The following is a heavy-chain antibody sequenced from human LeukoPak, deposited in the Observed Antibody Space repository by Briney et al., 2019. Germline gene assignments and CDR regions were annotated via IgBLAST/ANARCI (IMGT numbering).Heavy chain of an antibody. Sequence: GGSLRLSCAASGFTFSTYEMNWVRQAPGKGLEWLSYISSSGSSIYSADSVKGRFTISRDNAKNSLYLQMNSLRAENTAVYYCARGLVVAATPPYSYYGMDVWGKGTTVTVSS. CDR2: ISSSGSSI. CDR3: ARGLVVAATPPYSYYGMDV. D-gene: IGHD2-15*01. J-gene: IGHJ6*04. CDR1: GFTFSTYE. V-gene: IGHV3-48*03.